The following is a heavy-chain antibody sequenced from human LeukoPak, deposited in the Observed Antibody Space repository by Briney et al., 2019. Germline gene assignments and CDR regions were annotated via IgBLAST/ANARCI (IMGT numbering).Heavy chain of an antibody. Sequence: ASVTVSFKASGYTFTNSYIHWVRQAPGQVLEWMGLINPDGGNTNYAQNFQGRVTLTRDTSTSTVYMELSSLRSEDTAIYYCARIRDGYNDAYDLWGQGTVVTVSS. D-gene: IGHD5-24*01. V-gene: IGHV1-46*01. CDR2: INPDGGNT. CDR1: GYTFTNSY. CDR3: ARIRDGYNDAYDL. J-gene: IGHJ3*01.